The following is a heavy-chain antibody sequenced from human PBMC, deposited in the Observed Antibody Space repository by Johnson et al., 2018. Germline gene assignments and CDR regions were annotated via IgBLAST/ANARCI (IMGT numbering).Heavy chain of an antibody. J-gene: IGHJ3*02. Sequence: EVQLLETGGGLVQPGGSLRLSCAASGFTFSLYWMHWVRQAPGKGLVWVSRINSDGRSISYADSVTGRFTISRDNTKNTLYLQMNSLRAEDAAVDYCARWGAVLDRKSAFDIWGQGTMVTVSS. CDR1: GFTFSLYW. CDR3: ARWGAVLDRKSAFDI. CDR2: INSDGRSI. V-gene: IGHV3-74*01. D-gene: IGHD3-16*01.